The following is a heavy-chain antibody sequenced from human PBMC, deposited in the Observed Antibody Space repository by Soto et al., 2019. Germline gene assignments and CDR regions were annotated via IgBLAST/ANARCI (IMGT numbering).Heavy chain of an antibody. J-gene: IGHJ5*02. CDR1: GGSFSGYY. Sequence: ETLSLTCAVYGGSFSGYYWSWIRQPPGKGLEWIGEINHSGSTNYNPSLKSRVTISVDTSKNQFSLKLSSVTAADTAVYYCARVTGGIVVVPAAKPSYNWFDPWGQGTLVTVSS. CDR2: INHSGST. V-gene: IGHV4-34*01. CDR3: ARVTGGIVVVPAAKPSYNWFDP. D-gene: IGHD2-2*01.